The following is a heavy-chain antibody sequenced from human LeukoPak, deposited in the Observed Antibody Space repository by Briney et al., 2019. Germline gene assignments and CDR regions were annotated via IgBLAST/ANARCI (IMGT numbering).Heavy chain of an antibody. J-gene: IGHJ6*03. V-gene: IGHV4-4*07. CDR1: GGSISSYY. Sequence: SETLSLTCTVSGGSISSYYWSWIRQPAGKGLEWIGSIYHSGSTYYNPSLKSRVTISVDTSKNQFSLKLSSVTAADTAVYYCAREYYGDYYYYYYMDVWGKGTTVTVSS. CDR2: IYHSGST. CDR3: AREYYGDYYYYYYMDV. D-gene: IGHD4-17*01.